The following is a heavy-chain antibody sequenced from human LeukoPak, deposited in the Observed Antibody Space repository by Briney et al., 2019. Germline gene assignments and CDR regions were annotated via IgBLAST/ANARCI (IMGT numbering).Heavy chain of an antibody. J-gene: IGHJ5*02. V-gene: IGHV1-69*05. Sequence: ASVKVSCKASGGTFSSYAISWVRQAPGQGLEWMGGIIPIFGTANYAQKFQGRVTITTDESTSTAYMELSSLRSEDTAVYYCASGLTGYLNWFDPWGQGTLVTVSS. CDR1: GGTFSSYA. D-gene: IGHD3-9*01. CDR2: IIPIFGTA. CDR3: ASGLTGYLNWFDP.